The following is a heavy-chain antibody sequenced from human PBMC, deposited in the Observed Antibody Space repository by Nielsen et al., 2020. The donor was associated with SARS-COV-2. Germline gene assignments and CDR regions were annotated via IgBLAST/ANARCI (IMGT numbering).Heavy chain of an antibody. J-gene: IGHJ5*02. Sequence: ASVKVSCKASGYTFTGYYMHWVRQAPGQGLEWMGWINPNSGGTNYAQKFQGRVTMTRDTSISTAYMELSSLRSEDTAVYYCATTTIFGVVGWFDPWGQGTLVTVSS. CDR3: ATTTIFGVVGWFDP. V-gene: IGHV1-2*02. CDR2: INPNSGGT. D-gene: IGHD3-3*01. CDR1: GYTFTGYY.